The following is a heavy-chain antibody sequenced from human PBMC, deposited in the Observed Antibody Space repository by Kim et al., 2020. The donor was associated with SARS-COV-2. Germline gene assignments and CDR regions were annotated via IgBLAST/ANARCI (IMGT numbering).Heavy chain of an antibody. D-gene: IGHD6-6*01. CDR2: INHSGST. CDR3: ARVSWWQLVLDY. CDR1: GGSFSGYY. V-gene: IGHV4-34*01. Sequence: SETLSLTCAVYGGSFSGYYWSWIRQPPGKGLEWIGEINHSGSTNYNPSLKSRVTISVDTSKNQFSLKLSSVTAADTAVYYCARVSWWQLVLDYWGQGTLVTVSS. J-gene: IGHJ4*02.